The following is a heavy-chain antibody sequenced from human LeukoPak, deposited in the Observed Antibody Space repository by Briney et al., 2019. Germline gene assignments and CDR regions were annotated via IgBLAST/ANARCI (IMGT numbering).Heavy chain of an antibody. V-gene: IGHV1-18*01. CDR1: GYTFTSYA. CDR2: ISAYNGNT. J-gene: IGHJ4*02. D-gene: IGHD3-3*01. CDR3: ARALWSGYSSPDY. Sequence: ASVKVSCKASGYTFTSYAMNWVRQAPGQGLEWMGWISAYNGNTNYAQKLQGRVTMTTDTSTSTAYMKLRSLRSDDTAVYYCARALWSGYSSPDYWGQGTLVTVSS.